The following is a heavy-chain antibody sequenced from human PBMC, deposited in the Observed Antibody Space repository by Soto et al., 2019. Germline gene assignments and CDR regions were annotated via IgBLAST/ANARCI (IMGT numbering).Heavy chain of an antibody. D-gene: IGHD1-26*01. CDR1: GGSISSGGYY. J-gene: IGHJ4*02. CDR3: AGIYSGSPGGTLRY. Sequence: QVQLQESGPGLVKPSQTLSLTCTVSGGSISSGGYYWSWIRQHPGKGLEWFGYIYYSGSTYYNPSLKSRVTISVDTSKNLFSLKLSSVTAADPAVYYCAGIYSGSPGGTLRYWGQGTLVTVSS. V-gene: IGHV4-31*03. CDR2: IYYSGST.